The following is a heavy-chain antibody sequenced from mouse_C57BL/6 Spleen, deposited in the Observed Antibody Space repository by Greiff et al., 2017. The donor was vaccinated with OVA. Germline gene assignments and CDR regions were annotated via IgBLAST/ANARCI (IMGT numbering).Heavy chain of an antibody. V-gene: IGHV5-17*01. Sequence: VQLKESGGGLVKPGGSLKLSCAASGFTFSDYGMHWVRQAPEKGLEWVAYISSGSSTIYYADTVKGRFTISRDNAKNTLFLQMTGLRSEDTAVYYCARWDGSSSHWYFEVWGTGTTVTVSS. D-gene: IGHD1-1*01. J-gene: IGHJ1*03. CDR3: ARWDGSSSHWYFEV. CDR1: GFTFSDYG. CDR2: ISSGSSTI.